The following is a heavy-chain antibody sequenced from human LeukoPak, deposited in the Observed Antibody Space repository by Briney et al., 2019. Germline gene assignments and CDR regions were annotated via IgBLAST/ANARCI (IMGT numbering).Heavy chain of an antibody. J-gene: IGHJ3*02. CDR3: ARIVVVPAAHDAFDI. D-gene: IGHD2-2*01. CDR2: IDPSDSYT. V-gene: IGHV5-10-1*04. Sequence: GESLKISCKGSGYSFTSYWISWVRQMPGKGLEWMGRIDPSDSYTNYSPSFQGQVTISADKSISTAYLQWSSLKASDTAMYYCARIVVVPAAHDAFDIWGQGTMVTVSS. CDR1: GYSFTSYW.